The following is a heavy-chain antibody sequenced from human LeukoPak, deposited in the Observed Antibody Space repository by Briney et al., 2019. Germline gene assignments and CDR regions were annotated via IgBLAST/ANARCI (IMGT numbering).Heavy chain of an antibody. V-gene: IGHV3-23*01. Sequence: GGSLRLSCAASGFTFSSYAMSWVRQAPGKGLEWVSAISGSGGSTYYADSVKGRFTISRDNSKNTLYLQMNSLRTGDTAAYYCAREFGHDRWYFDYWGQGALVTVSS. CDR1: GFTFSSYA. CDR2: ISGSGGST. CDR3: AREFGHDRWYFDY. J-gene: IGHJ4*02. D-gene: IGHD5-12*01.